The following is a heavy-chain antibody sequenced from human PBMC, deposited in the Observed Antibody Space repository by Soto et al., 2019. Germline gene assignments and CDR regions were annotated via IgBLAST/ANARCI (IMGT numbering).Heavy chain of an antibody. CDR2: IYHSGST. V-gene: IGHV4-31*03. D-gene: IGHD3-10*01. Sequence: QVQLQESGPGLVKPSQTLYLTCTVSGGSITSGTYYWSWIRQQPGKGLEWIGYIYHSGSTYYNPSLKSRVTISVDTSKNQFSLKLSSVTAADTAVYYCARDRTYYGSGNYNFDYWGQGILVTVSA. CDR3: ARDRTYYGSGNYNFDY. J-gene: IGHJ4*02. CDR1: GGSITSGTYY.